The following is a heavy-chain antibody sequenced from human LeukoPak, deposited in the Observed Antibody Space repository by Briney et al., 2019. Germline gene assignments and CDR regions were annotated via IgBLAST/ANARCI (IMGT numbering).Heavy chain of an antibody. V-gene: IGHV3-48*03. CDR3: ARDGPGDSVDY. J-gene: IGHJ4*02. D-gene: IGHD5-18*01. CDR2: IYTGGNNR. Sequence: GGSLTLSCAASGFTFVDFEVNWVRQAPGKGLEWVSCIYTGGNNRYYADSVKGRFTISRDNARNSLYLQINSLRAEDTAVYYCARDGPGDSVDYWGQGTVVTVSS. CDR1: GFTFVDFE.